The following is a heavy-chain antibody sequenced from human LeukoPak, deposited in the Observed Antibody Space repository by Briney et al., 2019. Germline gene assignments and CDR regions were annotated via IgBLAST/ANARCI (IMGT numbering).Heavy chain of an antibody. J-gene: IGHJ5*02. CDR1: GGSISSYY. Sequence: SETLSLTCTVSGGSISSYYWSLIRQPPGKGLEWIGYIYYSGSTNYNPSLKSRVTISVDTSKNQFSLKLSSVTAADTAVYYCARTNGNVDTATDWFDPWGQGTLVTVSS. V-gene: IGHV4-59*01. CDR3: ARTNGNVDTATDWFDP. CDR2: IYYSGST. D-gene: IGHD5-18*01.